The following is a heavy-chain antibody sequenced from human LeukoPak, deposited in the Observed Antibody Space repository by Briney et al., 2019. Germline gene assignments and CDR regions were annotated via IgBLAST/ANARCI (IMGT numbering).Heavy chain of an antibody. CDR1: GYTFTSYY. D-gene: IGHD5-24*01. CDR3: ARSPPHLEMATFPHFAY. Sequence: ASVKVSCKASGYTFTSYYMHWVRQAPGQGLEWMGIINPSGGSTSYAQKFQGRVTMTRDTSTSTVYMELSSLRSEDTAVYYCARSPPHLEMATFPHFAYWGQGTLVTVSS. J-gene: IGHJ4*02. CDR2: INPSGGST. V-gene: IGHV1-46*01.